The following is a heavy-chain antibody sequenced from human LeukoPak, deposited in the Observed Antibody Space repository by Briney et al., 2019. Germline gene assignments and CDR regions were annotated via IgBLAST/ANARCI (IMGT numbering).Heavy chain of an antibody. J-gene: IGHJ4*02. V-gene: IGHV3-15*07. CDR1: GFTFSSYA. D-gene: IGHD3-22*01. CDR3: STTYYYDSSEGY. Sequence: GGSLRLSCAASGFTFSSYAMNWVRQAPGKGLEWVGRIKSKTDGGTTDYAAPVKGRFTISRDDSKNTLYLQMNSLKTEDTAVYYCSTTYYYDSSEGYWGQGTLVTVSS. CDR2: IKSKTDGGTT.